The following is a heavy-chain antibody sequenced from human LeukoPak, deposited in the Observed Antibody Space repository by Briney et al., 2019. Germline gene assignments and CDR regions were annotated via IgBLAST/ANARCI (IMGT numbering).Heavy chain of an antibody. CDR1: GFIFSSYW. D-gene: IGHD3-10*01. Sequence: PGGSLRLTCAAYGFIFSSYWMSWVRQAPGKGLEWVGNIKQDGSENYNVASVKGGFTISRDNAKNSLYLQMNSLRAEDTAVYYCARDYYGSGSYETWGQGTLVTVSS. J-gene: IGHJ5*02. V-gene: IGHV3-7*01. CDR3: ARDYYGSGSYET. CDR2: IKQDGSEN.